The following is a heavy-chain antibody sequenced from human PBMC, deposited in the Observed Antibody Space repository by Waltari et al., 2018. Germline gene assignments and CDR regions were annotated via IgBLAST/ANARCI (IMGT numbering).Heavy chain of an antibody. V-gene: IGHV3-30*03. CDR2: ISYNERNI. CDR3: ARDYCDRTYCHGMDV. D-gene: IGHD3-22*01. Sequence: QVQLVESGGGVVQPGRSLRLSCASSAFTFRTSAMHWVRQAPGKGLELVAVISYNERNIYYVDSVKGRFTISRDNSKKTLYLQMNSLRAEDTAVYYCARDYCDRTYCHGMDVWGRGTTVTVSS. CDR1: AFTFRTSA. J-gene: IGHJ6*02.